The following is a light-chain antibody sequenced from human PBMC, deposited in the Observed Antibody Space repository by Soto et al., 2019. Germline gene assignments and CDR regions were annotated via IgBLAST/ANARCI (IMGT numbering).Light chain of an antibody. CDR1: SSNIGSNY. CDR2: RNN. Sequence: QSVLTQPPSASGTPGQRVTISCSGSSSNIGSNYVYWYQQLPGTAPKLLIYRNNQRPSGVPDRFSGSKSGTSASLAISGLRSEDEADYYCAAWDDSLRVVVFGGWTKLTVL. CDR3: AAWDDSLRVVV. V-gene: IGLV1-47*01. J-gene: IGLJ2*01.